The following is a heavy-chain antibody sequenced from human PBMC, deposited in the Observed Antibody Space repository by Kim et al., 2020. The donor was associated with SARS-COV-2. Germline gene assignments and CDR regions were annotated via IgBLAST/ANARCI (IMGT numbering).Heavy chain of an antibody. Sequence: SGPTLVKPTQTLTLTCTFSGFSLSTTGVGVGWLRQAPGKALEWLAQIYWDDDKRYSPSLRSRLTITKDTSKNQVFLTMTYMDPVDTGTYYCVYWRMTMFGGVRKYEMHFWCQGTTVTVSS. CDR2: IYWDDDK. J-gene: IGHJ6*02. CDR3: VYWRMTMFGGVRKYEMHF. V-gene: IGHV2-5*04. D-gene: IGHD3-16*01. CDR1: GFSLSTTGVG.